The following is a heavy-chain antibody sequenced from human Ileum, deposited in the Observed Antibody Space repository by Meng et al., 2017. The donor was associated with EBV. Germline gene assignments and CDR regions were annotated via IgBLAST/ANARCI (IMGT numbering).Heavy chain of an antibody. CDR2: IKRNVDGATT. D-gene: IGHD3-3*01. J-gene: IGHJ4*02. CDR1: GFSFSNTW. CDR3: TADTEDSSSYTHDY. V-gene: IGHV3-15*01. Sequence: EVQLVESGGGLVKPGGSLSLSCAASGFSFSNTWMSWVRQAPGKGLEWVGRIKRNVDGATTAYAAPVKGRFAISRDDSKNTLSLQMDSLITEDTAVYYCTADTEDSSSYTHDYWDQGTRVTVSS.